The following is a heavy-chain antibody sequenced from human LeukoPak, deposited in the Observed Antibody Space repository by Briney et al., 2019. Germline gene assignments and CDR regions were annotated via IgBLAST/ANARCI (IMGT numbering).Heavy chain of an antibody. D-gene: IGHD5-18*01. Sequence: SQTLSLTCALSGDSFSSNSAAWNWFRQSPSRGLEWLGRTYYRSKWYNDYVLSVKSRITILPDTSKNQFSLQLTSVTPEDTAVYYCTREYTYGRIDYWGQGTLVTVSS. J-gene: IGHJ4*02. CDR3: TREYTYGRIDY. CDR2: TYYRSKWYN. V-gene: IGHV6-1*01. CDR1: GDSFSSNSAA.